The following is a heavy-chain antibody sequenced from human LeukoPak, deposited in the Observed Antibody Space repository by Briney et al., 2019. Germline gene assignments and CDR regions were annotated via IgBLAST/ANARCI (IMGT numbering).Heavy chain of an antibody. D-gene: IGHD3-22*01. CDR1: GFTFSDYY. Sequence: GGSLRLPCAASGFTFSDYYMSWIRQAPGKGLEWVSYISSSGSTIYYADSVKGRFTVSRDNAKNSLYLQMNSLRAEDTAVYYCARDKYYDSSGYAGYWGQGTLVTVSS. J-gene: IGHJ4*02. CDR2: ISSSGSTI. CDR3: ARDKYYDSSGYAGY. V-gene: IGHV3-11*01.